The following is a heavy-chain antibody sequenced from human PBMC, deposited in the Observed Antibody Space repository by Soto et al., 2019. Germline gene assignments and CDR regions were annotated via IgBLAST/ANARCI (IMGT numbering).Heavy chain of an antibody. J-gene: IGHJ4*02. CDR2: ISSSGSTI. D-gene: IGHD3-10*01. V-gene: IGHV3-11*01. Sequence: PGGSLRLSCAASGFTFSDYYMSWIRQAPGKGLEWVSYISSSGSTIYYADSVKGRFTISRDNAKNSLYLQMNSLRAEDTAVYYCARSKVSGNLYYFDYWGQGTLVTVSS. CDR3: ARSKVSGNLYYFDY. CDR1: GFTFSDYY.